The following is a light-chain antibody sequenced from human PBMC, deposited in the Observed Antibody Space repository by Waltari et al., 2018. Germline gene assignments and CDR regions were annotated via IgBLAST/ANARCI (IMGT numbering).Light chain of an antibody. J-gene: IGKJ1*01. CDR2: DAS. CDR3: HQRRNWPGT. CDR1: QNIITF. Sequence: IVLTQSPATLYLSPGDRATLSCRASQNIITFLAWYQQKPGQAPRLLIFDASKRATGIPARFSGSGSGTDFTLTISSLEPEDFAVYYCHQRRNWPGTFGQGTKVEIK. V-gene: IGKV3-11*01.